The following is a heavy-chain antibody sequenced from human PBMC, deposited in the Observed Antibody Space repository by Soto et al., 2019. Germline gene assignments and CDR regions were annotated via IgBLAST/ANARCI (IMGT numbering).Heavy chain of an antibody. CDR1: GGSFSGYY. D-gene: IGHD3-10*01. J-gene: IGHJ4*02. CDR2: INHSGST. V-gene: IGHV4-34*01. Sequence: SQTLSLTCAVYGGSFSGYYWSWIRQPPGKGLEWIGEINHSGSTNYNPSLKSRVTISVDTSKNQFSLKLSSVTAADTAVYYCARDDGSGSIREYYFDYWGQGTLVTVS. CDR3: ARDDGSGSIREYYFDY.